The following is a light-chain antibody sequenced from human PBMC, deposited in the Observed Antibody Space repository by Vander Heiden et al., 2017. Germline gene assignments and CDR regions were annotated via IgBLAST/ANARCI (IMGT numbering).Light chain of an antibody. CDR3: SSYTSIITYV. J-gene: IGLJ1*01. CDR2: DVS. Sequence: QYDLTQHAPVSGSLGQSITIPCTVTSSHVGGYNYVSWYQQHPVKSPKLMIYDVSNQPSGVSNRFSGSKSGNTASLTISGLHAEDEADYYCSSYTSIITYVFGTGTKVTVL. V-gene: IGLV2-14*01. CDR1: SSHVGGYNY.